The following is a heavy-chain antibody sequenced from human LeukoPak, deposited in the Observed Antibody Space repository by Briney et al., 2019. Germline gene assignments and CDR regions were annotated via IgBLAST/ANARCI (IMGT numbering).Heavy chain of an antibody. Sequence: SETLSLTCTVSGGSISSYYWSWIRQPPGKGLEWIGYIYTSGSTNYNPSLKSRVTISVDTSKNQFSLKLSSVTAADTAVYYCACTYPTGEGYWGQGTLVNVSS. CDR1: GGSISSYY. CDR2: IYTSGST. D-gene: IGHD2-2*01. J-gene: IGHJ4*02. CDR3: ACTYPTGEGY. V-gene: IGHV4-4*09.